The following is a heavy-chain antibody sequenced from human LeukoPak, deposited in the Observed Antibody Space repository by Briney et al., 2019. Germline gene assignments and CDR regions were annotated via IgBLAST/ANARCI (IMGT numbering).Heavy chain of an antibody. CDR3: ARNGQLWFGELFDAFDI. CDR2: ITRDSIYT. J-gene: IGHJ3*02. Sequence: GGSLRLSCAASGFTFSNYNMNWVRQTPGKGLEWVSSITRDSIYTFYADSVKGRFTISRDNAKNSLSLQMNSLRAEDTAVYYCARNGQLWFGELFDAFDIWGQGTMVTVSS. D-gene: IGHD3-10*01. CDR1: GFTFSNYN. V-gene: IGHV3-21*01.